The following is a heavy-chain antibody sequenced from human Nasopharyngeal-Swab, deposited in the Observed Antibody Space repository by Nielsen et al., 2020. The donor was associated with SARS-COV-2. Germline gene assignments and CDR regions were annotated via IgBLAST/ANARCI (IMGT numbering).Heavy chain of an antibody. CDR2: IYYSGST. CDR3: ASSPFRITIFGVVIGNWFDP. Sequence: WIRQPPGKGLEWIGSIYYSGSTYYNPSPKSRVTISVDTSKNQFSLKLSSVTAADTAVYYCASSPFRITIFGVVIGNWFDPWGQGTLVTVSS. D-gene: IGHD3-3*01. J-gene: IGHJ5*02. V-gene: IGHV4-39*01.